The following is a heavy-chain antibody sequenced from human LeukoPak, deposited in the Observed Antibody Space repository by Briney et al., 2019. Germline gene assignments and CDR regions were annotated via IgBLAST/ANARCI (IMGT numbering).Heavy chain of an antibody. CDR3: ARDYYGSGSYSPPLGY. Sequence: ASVKVSCKASGYTFTSYYMHWVRQAPVQGLEWMGIINPSGGSTSYAQKFQGRVTMTRDTSTSTVYMELSSLRSEDTAVYYCARDYYGSGSYSPPLGYWGQGTLVTVSS. CDR1: GYTFTSYY. J-gene: IGHJ4*02. D-gene: IGHD3-10*01. V-gene: IGHV1-46*01. CDR2: INPSGGST.